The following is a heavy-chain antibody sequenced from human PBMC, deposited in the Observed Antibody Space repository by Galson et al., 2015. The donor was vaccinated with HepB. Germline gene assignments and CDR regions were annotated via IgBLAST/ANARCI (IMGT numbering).Heavy chain of an antibody. D-gene: IGHD2-2*01. CDR1: GYTFTSYG. V-gene: IGHV1-18*01. CDR2: ISAYNGNT. J-gene: IGHJ6*03. Sequence: SVKVSCKASGYTFTSYGISWVRQAPGQGLEWMGWISAYNGNTNYAQKLQGRVTMTTDTSTSTAYMELRSLRSDDTAVYYCARDRAVPAAMDYYYYMDVWGKGTTVTVSS. CDR3: ARDRAVPAAMDYYYYMDV.